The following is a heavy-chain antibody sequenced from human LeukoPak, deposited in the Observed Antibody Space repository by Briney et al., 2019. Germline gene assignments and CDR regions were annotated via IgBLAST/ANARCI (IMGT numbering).Heavy chain of an antibody. CDR3: AREMVMVDL. CDR2: IKQDGSEK. CDR1: GFIFSDYW. J-gene: IGHJ5*02. V-gene: IGHV3-7*03. D-gene: IGHD2-8*01. Sequence: GGSLRLSCAASGFIFSDYWMGWVRQAPGKGLEWVANIKQDGSEKYYVDSVKGRFTISRDNAKNSVYLQMNSLRAEDTAVYYCAREMVMVDLWGQGTLVTVSS.